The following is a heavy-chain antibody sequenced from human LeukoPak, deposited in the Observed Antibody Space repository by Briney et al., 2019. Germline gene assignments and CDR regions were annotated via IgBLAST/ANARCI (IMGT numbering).Heavy chain of an antibody. Sequence: GASVKVSCTASGYTFTGYYMHWVRQAPGQGLEWMGWINPNSGGTNYAQKFQGRVTMTRDTSISTAYMELSRLRSDDTAVYYCARDSDYGSGSYYPLDYWGQGTLVTVSS. D-gene: IGHD3-10*01. CDR3: ARDSDYGSGSYYPLDY. V-gene: IGHV1-2*02. J-gene: IGHJ4*02. CDR2: INPNSGGT. CDR1: GYTFTGYY.